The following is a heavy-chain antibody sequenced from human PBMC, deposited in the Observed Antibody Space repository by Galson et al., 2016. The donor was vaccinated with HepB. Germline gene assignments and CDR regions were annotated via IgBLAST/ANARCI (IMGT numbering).Heavy chain of an antibody. CDR1: GFTFSSYS. CDR3: ASEGAEMAVAGTAFDY. V-gene: IGHV3-48*01. D-gene: IGHD6-19*01. J-gene: IGHJ4*02. CDR2: ISSSSSTI. Sequence: SLRLSCAASGFTFSSYSMNWVRQAPGKGLEWVSYISSSSSTIYYADSVKGRFTISRENAKNSLYLQMNSLSAEDTDAYYCASEGAEMAVAGTAFDYWGQGTLVTVSS.